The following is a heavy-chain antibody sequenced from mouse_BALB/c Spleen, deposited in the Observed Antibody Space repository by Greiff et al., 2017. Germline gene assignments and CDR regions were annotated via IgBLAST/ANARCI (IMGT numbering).Heavy chain of an antibody. CDR2: IDPSDSYT. V-gene: IGHV1-69*02. Sequence: VQLQQPGAELVKPGASVKLSCKASGYTFTSYWMHWVQQRPGQGLEWIGEIDPSDSYTNYNQKFKGKATLTVDKSSSTAYMQLSSLTSEDSAVYCCAGRGRDDGGDYWGQGTTLTVSS. CDR3: AGRGRDDGGDY. J-gene: IGHJ2*01. CDR1: GYTFTSYW. D-gene: IGHD2-14*01.